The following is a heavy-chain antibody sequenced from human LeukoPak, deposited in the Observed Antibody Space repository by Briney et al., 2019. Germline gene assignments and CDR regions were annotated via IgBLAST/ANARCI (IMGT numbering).Heavy chain of an antibody. CDR3: GIVYTVMGATTVDHYHYYMDV. J-gene: IGHJ6*03. CDR1: GGSIRSGSYY. CDR2: IYTRGTT. Sequence: PSETLSLTCTVSGGSIRSGSYYWSWIRQPAGKGLEWIGHIYTRGTTTYSPSDKSRVNVSLDTSKNQISLKLSSVTAADTAIYYCGIVYTVMGATTVDHYHYYMDVWGKGTTVTVSS. D-gene: IGHD5-18*01. V-gene: IGHV4-61*09.